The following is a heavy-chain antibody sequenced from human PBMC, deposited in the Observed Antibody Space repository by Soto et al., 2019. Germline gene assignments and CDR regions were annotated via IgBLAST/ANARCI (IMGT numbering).Heavy chain of an antibody. D-gene: IGHD4-4*01. Sequence: GGSLRLSCAASGFTFSSYDMTWVRQAPGKGLEWVSFISSTGGYIYYADSIKGRFTVSRDNAKTSLYLQMDSLRAEDTAVYYCVRDSYTMSNYGVYWGQGALVTLSS. J-gene: IGHJ4*02. CDR1: GFTFSSYD. CDR3: VRDSYTMSNYGVY. V-gene: IGHV3-21*01. CDR2: ISSTGGYI.